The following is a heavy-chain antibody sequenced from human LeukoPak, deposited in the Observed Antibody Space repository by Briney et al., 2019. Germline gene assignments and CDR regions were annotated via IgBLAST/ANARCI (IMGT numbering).Heavy chain of an antibody. Sequence: GWSLTLSCPASGFTFSSYAMHWVRQAPAKGRDWVAVISYDGSNKYYADSVKGRFTISRDNSKNTLYLQMNSLRAEDTAVYYCAKEGFSGNQPLYFDYWGQGTLVTVSS. J-gene: IGHJ4*02. CDR3: AKEGFSGNQPLYFDY. CDR2: ISYDGSNK. V-gene: IGHV3-30*04. CDR1: GFTFSSYA. D-gene: IGHD2-2*01.